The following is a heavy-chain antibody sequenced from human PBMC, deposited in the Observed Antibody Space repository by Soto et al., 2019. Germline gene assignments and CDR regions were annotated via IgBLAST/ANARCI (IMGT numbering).Heavy chain of an antibody. CDR3: AKGKATVASKNYFDY. Sequence: GGPGLSRAASGFTFCRSALSWVRQAPGEGLEWVSAISGGGGSTYYADSVKGRFTISRDNSKNTLYLQMNFLRAEDTAVYYCAKGKATVASKNYFDYWGQGTLVTVSS. CDR1: GFTFCRSA. V-gene: IGHV3-23*01. CDR2: ISGGGGST. J-gene: IGHJ4*02. D-gene: IGHD6-19*01.